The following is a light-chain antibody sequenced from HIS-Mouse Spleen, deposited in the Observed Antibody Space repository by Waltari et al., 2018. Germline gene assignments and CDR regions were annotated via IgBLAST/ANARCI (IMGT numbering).Light chain of an antibody. CDR3: QQLNSYPPT. J-gene: IGKJ1*01. V-gene: IGKV1-9*01. Sequence: DIQLTQSPSFLSASVGDRVTITCRASQGISSYLAWYQQKPGKATKLLIYAASPLQSGVPSRFSGSGSGTEFTLTISSLQPEDFATYYCQQLNSYPPTFGQGTKVEIK. CDR2: AAS. CDR1: QGISSY.